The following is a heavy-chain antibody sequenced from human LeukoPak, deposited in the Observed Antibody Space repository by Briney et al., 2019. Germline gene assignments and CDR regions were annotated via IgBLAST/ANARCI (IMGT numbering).Heavy chain of an antibody. V-gene: IGHV4-34*01. Sequence: SETLSLTCAVYGGSFSGYYWSWIRQPPGKGLEWIGEINHSGSTNYNPSLKSRVTISVDTSKNQFSLKLSSVTAADTAVYYRARALGNWNRSRWFDPWGQGTLVTVSS. J-gene: IGHJ5*02. D-gene: IGHD1-1*01. CDR3: ARALGNWNRSRWFDP. CDR1: GGSFSGYY. CDR2: INHSGST.